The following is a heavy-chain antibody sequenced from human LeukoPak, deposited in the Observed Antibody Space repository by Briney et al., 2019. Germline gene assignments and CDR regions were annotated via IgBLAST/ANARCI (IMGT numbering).Heavy chain of an antibody. CDR2: IKSKRDGETT. J-gene: IGHJ4*02. CDR1: GFTLSNFW. D-gene: IGHD3-16*01. Sequence: GGSLRLSCAASGFTLSNFWMSWVRQGPGKGLEWLGHIKSKRDGETTDYGAPVKGRITISRDDSKNMLYLQINSLKIDDTGLYHCTIGGHYFGSWGQGSLVTVSS. V-gene: IGHV3-15*01. CDR3: TIGGHYFGS.